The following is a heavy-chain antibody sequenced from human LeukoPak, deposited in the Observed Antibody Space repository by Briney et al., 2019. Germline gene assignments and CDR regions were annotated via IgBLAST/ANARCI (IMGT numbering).Heavy chain of an antibody. Sequence: SETLSLTYTVSGGSISSYYWSWIRQPPGKGLEWIGYIYYSGSTNYNPSLKSRVTISVDTSKNQFSLKLSSVTAADTAVYYCASYGSRGAFDIWGQGTMVTVSS. D-gene: IGHD4-17*01. CDR3: ASYGSRGAFDI. CDR1: GGSISSYY. CDR2: IYYSGST. V-gene: IGHV4-59*01. J-gene: IGHJ3*02.